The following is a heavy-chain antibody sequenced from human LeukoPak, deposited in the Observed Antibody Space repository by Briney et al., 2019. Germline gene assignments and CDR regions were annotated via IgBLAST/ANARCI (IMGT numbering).Heavy chain of an antibody. CDR1: GGSISSGGYY. J-gene: IGHJ4*02. D-gene: IGHD6-13*01. V-gene: IGHV4-31*03. CDR3: ARDTAAATVDY. Sequence: SETLSLTCTVAGGSISSGGYYWSWIRQHPGKGLEWIGYIYYSGSTYYNPSLKSRVTISVDTSKNQFSLKLSSVTAADTAVYYCARDTAAATVDYWGQGTLVTVSS. CDR2: IYYSGST.